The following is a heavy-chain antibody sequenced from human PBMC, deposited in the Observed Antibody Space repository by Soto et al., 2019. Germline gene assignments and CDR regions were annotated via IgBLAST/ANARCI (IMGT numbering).Heavy chain of an antibody. V-gene: IGHV3-15*01. D-gene: IGHD2-15*01. CDR3: TTWIVVVVAATHDAFDI. CDR1: GFTFSNAW. Sequence: PGGSLRLSCAASGFTFSNAWMSWVRQAPGKGLEWVGRIKSKTDGGTTDYAAPVKGRFTISRDDSKNTLYLQMNSLKTEDTAVYYCTTWIVVVVAATHDAFDIWGQGTMVTVSS. CDR2: IKSKTDGGTT. J-gene: IGHJ3*02.